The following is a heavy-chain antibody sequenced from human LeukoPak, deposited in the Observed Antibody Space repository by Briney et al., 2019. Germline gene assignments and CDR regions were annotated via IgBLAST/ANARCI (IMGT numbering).Heavy chain of an antibody. CDR1: GFTFSSYA. D-gene: IGHD6-6*01. CDR2: ISGSGGST. J-gene: IGHJ4*02. CDR3: ANQPHRKTAARGN. V-gene: IGHV3-23*01. Sequence: GGSLRLSCAASGFTFSSYAMSWVRQAPGKGLEWVSAISGSGGSTYYADSVKGRFTISRDNSKNTLYLQRNSLRAEDTAVYYCANQPHRKTAARGNWGQGTLVTVSS.